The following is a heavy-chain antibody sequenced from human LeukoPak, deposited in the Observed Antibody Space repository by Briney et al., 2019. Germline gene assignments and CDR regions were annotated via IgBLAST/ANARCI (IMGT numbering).Heavy chain of an antibody. CDR3: ARSGRLWFGELGFDP. CDR1: GFTVSSNY. J-gene: IGHJ5*02. D-gene: IGHD3-10*01. V-gene: IGHV3-66*01. Sequence: GGSLRLSCAASGFTVSSNYMSWVRQAPGKGLEWVSVIYSGGSTYYADSVKGRFTISTDNSKNTLYLQMNSLRGEDTAVYYCARSGRLWFGELGFDPWGQGTLVTVSS. CDR2: IYSGGST.